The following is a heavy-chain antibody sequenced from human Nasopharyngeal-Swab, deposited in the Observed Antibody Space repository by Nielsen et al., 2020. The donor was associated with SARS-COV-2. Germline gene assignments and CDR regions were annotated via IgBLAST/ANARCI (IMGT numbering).Heavy chain of an antibody. D-gene: IGHD3-22*01. CDR2: IIPIFGTA. CDR1: GGTFSSYA. CDR3: ARVYYYDSSGYYLDY. V-gene: IGHV1-69*13. Sequence: SVKVSCKASGGTFSSYAISWVRQAPGQGLEWMGGIIPIFGTANYAQKFQGRVTITADESTSTAYMELSSLRSEDTAVYCCARVYYYDSSGYYLDYWGQGTLVTVSS. J-gene: IGHJ4*02.